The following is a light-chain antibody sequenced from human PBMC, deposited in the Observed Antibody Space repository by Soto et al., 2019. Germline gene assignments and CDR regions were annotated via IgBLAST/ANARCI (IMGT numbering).Light chain of an antibody. Sequence: DIQMTQSPSSLSASVGDRVAITCRASQSISSYLNWYQQKPGKAPNLLIYGAYSLQGGVPPRFSGSGSGTDFTLTISSLQPEDCATYYCQQTYSTPPYTFGQGTKLEIK. J-gene: IGKJ2*01. CDR2: GAY. V-gene: IGKV1-39*01. CDR3: QQTYSTPPYT. CDR1: QSISSY.